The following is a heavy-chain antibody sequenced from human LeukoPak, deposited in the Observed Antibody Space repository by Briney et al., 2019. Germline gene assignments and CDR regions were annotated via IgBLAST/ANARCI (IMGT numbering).Heavy chain of an antibody. CDR2: IYYSGST. CDR1: GGSISSYY. Sequence: SETLSLTCTVSGGSISSYYWSWIRQPPGKGLEWIGYIYYSGSTNYNPSLKSRVTISVDTSKNQFSLKLSSVTAADTAVYYCAREERSPPFYYYYGMDVWGQGTTVTVSS. D-gene: IGHD1-26*01. J-gene: IGHJ6*02. CDR3: AREERSPPFYYYYGMDV. V-gene: IGHV4-59*12.